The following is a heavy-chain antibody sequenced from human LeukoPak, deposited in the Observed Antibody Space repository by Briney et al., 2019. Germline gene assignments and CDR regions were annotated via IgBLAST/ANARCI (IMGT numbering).Heavy chain of an antibody. CDR1: GGSISSGDYY. V-gene: IGHV4-30-4*08. Sequence: SETLSLTCTVSGGSISSGDYYWRWIRQPPGKGLEWIGYIYYSGSTYYNPSLKSRVTISVDTSKNQFSLKLSSVTAADTAVYYCARGDFWSGGYYYYYMDVWGKGTTVTVSS. J-gene: IGHJ6*03. CDR3: ARGDFWSGGYYYYYMDV. CDR2: IYYSGST. D-gene: IGHD3-3*01.